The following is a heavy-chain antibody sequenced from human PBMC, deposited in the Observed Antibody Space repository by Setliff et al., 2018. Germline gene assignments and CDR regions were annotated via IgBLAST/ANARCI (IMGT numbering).Heavy chain of an antibody. Sequence: VKVSCKASGYTFRNYAFAWVRQAPGQGLEWVGWISVYNGDTNYAQKFQGRVTLTTDTSTSTAYMELRSLRSDDTAVYYCARGDYDILTGYAQDDALGADAFDIWGQGTMVTVSS. D-gene: IGHD3-9*01. CDR3: ARGDYDILTGYAQDDALGADAFDI. CDR2: ISVYNGDT. V-gene: IGHV1-18*01. CDR1: GYTFRNYA. J-gene: IGHJ3*02.